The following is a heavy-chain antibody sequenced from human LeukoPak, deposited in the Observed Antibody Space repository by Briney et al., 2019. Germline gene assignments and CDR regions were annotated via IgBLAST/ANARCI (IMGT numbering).Heavy chain of an antibody. J-gene: IGHJ5*01. CDR1: GFTFTSYA. V-gene: IGHV3-23*01. Sequence: GGSLRLSCAVSGFTFTSYAMSWVRQAPGKGLEWVSSIGGNGGATYYADSVKGRFTISRNNSKNTLYLQMDSLRVEDTAIYYCAKAKGDFWTGYPNWFESWGQGTLVTVSS. CDR3: AKAKGDFWTGYPNWFES. CDR2: IGGNGGAT. D-gene: IGHD3/OR15-3a*01.